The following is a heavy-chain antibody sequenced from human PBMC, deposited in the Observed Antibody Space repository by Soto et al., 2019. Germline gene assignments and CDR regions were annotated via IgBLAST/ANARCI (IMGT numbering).Heavy chain of an antibody. CDR2: IYYSGST. V-gene: IGHV4-39*07. J-gene: IGHJ5*02. CDR3: ARGKTPDIAWPNWFDP. CDR1: GGSISSSNYY. D-gene: IGHD5-12*01. Sequence: PSETLSLTCPVSGGSISSSNYYWGWLRQPPGKGLEWIGNIYYSGSTNYNPSLKSRVTISVDTPKNQFSLKLSSVTAADTAVYYCARGKTPDIAWPNWFDPWGQGTLVTVSS.